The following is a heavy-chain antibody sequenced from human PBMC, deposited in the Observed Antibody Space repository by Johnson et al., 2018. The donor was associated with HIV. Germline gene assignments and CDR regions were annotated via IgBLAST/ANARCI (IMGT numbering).Heavy chain of an antibody. Sequence: VQLVESGGGVVQPGGSLRLSCAASGFTFSSYWMSWVRQAPGKGLEWVANIKQAGSEKNYVDSVKGRFTLSRDNAKNSLYLQMNSLRAEDTALYYCARVLCSGGSCYSDAFDIWGQGTMVTVSS. V-gene: IGHV3-7*03. CDR2: IKQAGSEK. D-gene: IGHD2-15*01. CDR3: ARVLCSGGSCYSDAFDI. CDR1: GFTFSSYW. J-gene: IGHJ3*02.